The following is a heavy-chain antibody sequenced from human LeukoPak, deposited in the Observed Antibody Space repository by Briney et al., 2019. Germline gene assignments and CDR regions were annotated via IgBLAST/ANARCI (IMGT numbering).Heavy chain of an antibody. V-gene: IGHV4-59*01. CDR3: ARSAGSGSQIDY. CDR2: IYYSGST. J-gene: IGHJ4*02. D-gene: IGHD3-10*01. Sequence: SETLSLTCTVSGGSISSYYWSWIRQPPGKGLERIGYIYYSGSTNYNPSLKSRVTISVDTSKNQFSLKLSSVTAADTAVYYCARSAGSGSQIDYWGQGTLVTVSS. CDR1: GGSISSYY.